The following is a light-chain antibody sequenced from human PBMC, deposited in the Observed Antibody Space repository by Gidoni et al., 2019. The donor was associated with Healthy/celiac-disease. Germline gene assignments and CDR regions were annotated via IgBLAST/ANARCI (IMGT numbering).Light chain of an antibody. CDR2: WAS. Sequence: VPLGERATINCKSSQSVLYSSNNKNYLAWYQQKPGQPPKLLIYWASTRESGVPDRFSGSGSGTDFTLTISSLQAEDVAVYYCQQYYSTPLTFXQXTKVXIK. V-gene: IGKV4-1*01. CDR3: QQYYSTPLT. CDR1: QSVLYSSNNKNY. J-gene: IGKJ1*01.